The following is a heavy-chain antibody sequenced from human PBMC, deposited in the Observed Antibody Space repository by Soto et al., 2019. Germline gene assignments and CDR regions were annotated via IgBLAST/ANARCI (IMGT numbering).Heavy chain of an antibody. J-gene: IGHJ4*02. CDR2: FSGDHDTT. Sequence: EVQLLESGGGLVQPGGSLRLSCSASGFTFTSYAMSWVRQAPGKRLEWVSTFSGDHDTTYTAGPVKGRFTISRDNSKNTLYLQMNSLRDEDTAVYYCAKASLGHCTGATCYDFDYWGQGTLVTVSS. CDR1: GFTFTSYA. D-gene: IGHD2-8*02. CDR3: AKASLGHCTGATCYDFDY. V-gene: IGHV3-23*01.